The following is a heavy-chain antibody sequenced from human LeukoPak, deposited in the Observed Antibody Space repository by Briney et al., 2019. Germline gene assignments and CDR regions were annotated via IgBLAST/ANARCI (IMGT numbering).Heavy chain of an antibody. CDR2: INHRGHP. J-gene: IGHJ4*02. D-gene: IGHD4-23*01. CDR1: GGSFTGYH. Sequence: SETLSLTCAVYGGSFTGYHWNWIRQSPQRGLEWIGEINHRGHPHYNPSLESRLTISVDTSKNQFSLTLKSVTAADTAVYYCARDPTTVVTVPYYFDFWGQGTPVTASS. CDR3: ARDPTTVVTVPYYFDF. V-gene: IGHV4-34*01.